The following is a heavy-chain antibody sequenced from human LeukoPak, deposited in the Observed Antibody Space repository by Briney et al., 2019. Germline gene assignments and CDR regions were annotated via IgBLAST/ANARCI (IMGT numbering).Heavy chain of an antibody. CDR3: AGLHFAAAEEFDP. J-gene: IGHJ5*02. Sequence: SETLSLTCTVSGSSINGHYWSWLRQPPGKGLEWIGYIYSTSSDSVLYNPFLKSRVTLSFDTFNNQLSLSPTSVTAADTAIYYCAGLHFAAAEEFDPWGQGTLVTVSS. CDR1: GSSINGHY. CDR2: IYSTSSDSV. V-gene: IGHV4-59*08. D-gene: IGHD6-13*01.